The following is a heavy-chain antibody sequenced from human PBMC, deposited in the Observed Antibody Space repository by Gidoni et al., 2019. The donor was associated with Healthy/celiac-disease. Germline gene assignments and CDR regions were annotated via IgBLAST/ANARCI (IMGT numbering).Heavy chain of an antibody. CDR1: GFTFSNAW. Sequence: EVQLVESGGGLVKPGGSLRLSCAASGFTFSNAWMSWVRQAPGKGLEWVGRIKSKTDGGTTDYAAPVKGRFTISRDDSKNTLYLQMNSLKTEDTAVYYCTTAGIGNYDFWSGGYWGQGTLVTVSS. D-gene: IGHD3-3*01. CDR3: TTAGIGNYDFWSGGY. J-gene: IGHJ4*02. CDR2: IKSKTDGGTT. V-gene: IGHV3-15*01.